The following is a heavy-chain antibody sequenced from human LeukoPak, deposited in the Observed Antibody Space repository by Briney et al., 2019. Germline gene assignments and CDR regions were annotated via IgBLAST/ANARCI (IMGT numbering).Heavy chain of an antibody. D-gene: IGHD3-3*01. Sequence: SETLSLTCTVSGGSISSSSYYWGWIRQPPGKGLEWIGSIYYSGSTYYSPSLKSRVTISVDTSKNQFSLKLSSVTAADTAVYYCARVPTSGGDFWSGYYRHAFDIWGQGTMVTVSS. CDR3: ARVPTSGGDFWSGYYRHAFDI. V-gene: IGHV4-39*07. CDR1: GGSISSSSYY. CDR2: IYYSGST. J-gene: IGHJ3*02.